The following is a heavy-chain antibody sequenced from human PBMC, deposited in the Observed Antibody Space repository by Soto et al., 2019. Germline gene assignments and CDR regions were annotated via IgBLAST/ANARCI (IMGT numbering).Heavy chain of an antibody. CDR1: GFTFSSYA. J-gene: IGHJ6*02. CDR2: ISGSGGST. Sequence: GGSLRLSCAASGFTFSSYAMSWVRQAPGKGLEWVSAISGSGGSTYYADSVKGRFTISRDNSKNTLYLQMNSLRAEDTAVYYCATKLRRGNGMDVWGQGTTVTVSS. V-gene: IGHV3-23*01. CDR3: ATKLRRGNGMDV. D-gene: IGHD4-17*01.